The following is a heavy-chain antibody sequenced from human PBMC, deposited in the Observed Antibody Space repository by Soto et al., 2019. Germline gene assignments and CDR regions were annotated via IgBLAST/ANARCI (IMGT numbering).Heavy chain of an antibody. J-gene: IGHJ5*02. D-gene: IGHD3-9*01. CDR2: IYWDDDK. CDR3: AHTQASLRSFEHCFDP. V-gene: IGHV2-5*02. CDR1: GFSLHTNGVG. Sequence: ESGPTPVSATRSVRMACTFSGFSLHTNGVGVGWIRQPPGKALEWLALIYWDDDKRYSPSLKSRLTITKDTSKNQVVLIMTNMDPVDTATYYCAHTQASLRSFEHCFDPWGNGTLGTVSS.